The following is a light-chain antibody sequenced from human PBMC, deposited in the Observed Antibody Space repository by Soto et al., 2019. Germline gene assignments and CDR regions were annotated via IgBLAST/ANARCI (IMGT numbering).Light chain of an antibody. V-gene: IGLV2-23*02. CDR1: SSDVPNYNL. Sequence: QSALTQPASVSGSPGQSITISCTGTSSDVPNYNLVSWYQQHPGKAPKLLIYEVNKRPSGISNRFSGSTSANTASLTISGLQAEDEADYYCCSSAGTITPHVFGTGTK. CDR3: CSSAGTITPHV. J-gene: IGLJ1*01. CDR2: EVN.